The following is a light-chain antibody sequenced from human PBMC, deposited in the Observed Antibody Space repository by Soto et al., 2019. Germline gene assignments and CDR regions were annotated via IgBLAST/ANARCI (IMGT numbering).Light chain of an antibody. Sequence: DIQMTQSPSSLSASVGDRVTITCRASQSISSYLNWYQQKPGKAPNFLIYAASNLHSGVPSRFSGSGSGTEFTLTISSLQPEDFATYYCQQSYSTLAFGPGTKVDIK. V-gene: IGKV1-39*01. CDR2: AAS. J-gene: IGKJ3*01. CDR3: QQSYSTLA. CDR1: QSISSY.